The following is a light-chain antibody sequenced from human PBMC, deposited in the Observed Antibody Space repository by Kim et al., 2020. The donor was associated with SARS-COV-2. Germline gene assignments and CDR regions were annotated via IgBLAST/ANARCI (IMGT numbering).Light chain of an antibody. V-gene: IGKV1-39*01. CDR1: QSISNY. Sequence: DIQMTQSPSSLSASLGDRVTITCRTSQSISNYLNWYQQKPGKAPSLLIYAASTLHGGVPSRFRGTGSGTEFTLTINSLQPEDFATYYCQQSHTTPYTFGQGTKLEIK. CDR2: AAS. J-gene: IGKJ2*01. CDR3: QQSHTTPYT.